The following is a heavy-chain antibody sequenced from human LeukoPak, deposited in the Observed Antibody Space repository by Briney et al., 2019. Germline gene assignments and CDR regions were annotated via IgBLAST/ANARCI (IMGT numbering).Heavy chain of an antibody. CDR3: ARRGGRHIEDY. V-gene: IGHV4-59*08. CDR2: IYYSGST. D-gene: IGHD3-16*01. J-gene: IGHJ4*02. CDR1: GGSISSYY. Sequence: KASETLSLTCTVSGGSISSYYWSWIRQPPGKGLEWIGYIYYSGSTNYNPSLKSRVTISVDTSKNQFSLKLSSVTAADTAVYYCARRGGRHIEDYWGQGTLVTVSS.